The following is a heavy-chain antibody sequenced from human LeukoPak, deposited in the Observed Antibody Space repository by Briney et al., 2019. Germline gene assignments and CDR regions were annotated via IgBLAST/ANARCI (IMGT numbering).Heavy chain of an antibody. CDR3: ARHEEEDGYNAKTFDY. J-gene: IGHJ4*02. CDR2: TYYSRNT. D-gene: IGHD5-24*01. Sequence: SETLSLTCTVSGDSISSSGNFWGWVRQPPGRGREWIASTYYSRNTYYNPSLKSRVTISVDTSKNQFSLKLSSVTAADTAVYYCARHEEEDGYNAKTFDYWGQGTLVTVSS. CDR1: GDSISSSGNF. V-gene: IGHV4-39*01.